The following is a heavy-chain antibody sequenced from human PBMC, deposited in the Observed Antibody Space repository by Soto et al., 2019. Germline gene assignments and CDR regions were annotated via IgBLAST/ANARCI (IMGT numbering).Heavy chain of an antibody. CDR2: TANKRSRYTT. CDR3: ARAGFGHGLDV. Sequence: EVELVESGGGLVQAGGSLRVSCGVSGFTSSDHYMDWVRQAPGKGLEWVGRTANKRSRYTTEYAASVKGRFIISRDDSKNSVYMQMTGLKIEDTAVNYCARAGFGHGLDVWGQGTTVTVSS. V-gene: IGHV3-72*01. J-gene: IGHJ6*02. D-gene: IGHD3-16*01. CDR1: GFTSSDHY.